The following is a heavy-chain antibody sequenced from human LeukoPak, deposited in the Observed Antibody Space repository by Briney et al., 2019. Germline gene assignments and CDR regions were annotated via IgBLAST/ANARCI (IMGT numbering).Heavy chain of an antibody. Sequence: GGSLRLSCAASGFTLRNYAMTWVRQAPGKGLEWVSGISGSGSSTYYADSVKGRFTISRDNAKNSLYLQMNSLRVEDTAMYYCASLMVRGVIWIDYWGQGTLVTVSS. CDR3: ASLMVRGVIWIDY. J-gene: IGHJ4*02. D-gene: IGHD3-10*01. CDR2: ISGSGSST. V-gene: IGHV3-23*01. CDR1: GFTLRNYA.